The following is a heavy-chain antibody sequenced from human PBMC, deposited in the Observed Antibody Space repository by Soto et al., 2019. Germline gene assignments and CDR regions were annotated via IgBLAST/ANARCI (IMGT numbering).Heavy chain of an antibody. J-gene: IGHJ4*02. CDR1: GGSISSYY. D-gene: IGHD3-22*01. CDR3: ARDRAYYESSGLYFDY. Sequence: PSETLSLTCTVSGGSISSYYWSWIRQPPGKGLEWIGYIYYSGSTNYNPSLKSRVTISVDTSKNQFSLKLSSVTAADTAVYYCARDRAYYESSGLYFDYWGQGTLVTVSS. CDR2: IYYSGST. V-gene: IGHV4-59*01.